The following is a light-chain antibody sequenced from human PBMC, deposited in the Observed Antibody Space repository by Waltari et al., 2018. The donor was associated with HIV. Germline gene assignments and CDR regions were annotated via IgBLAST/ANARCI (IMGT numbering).Light chain of an antibody. CDR1: SPNIGAGYD. J-gene: IGLJ2*01. Sequence: QSVLTQPPSVSGPPGPRATISCIGSSPNIGAGYDVHWYQQLPGAGPIILIYHNVDRPSGVPDRFSGSKSGTSASLAITALQAEDEADYYCQSYDSSLSAVFGGGTKLTVL. CDR2: HNV. CDR3: QSYDSSLSAV. V-gene: IGLV1-40*01.